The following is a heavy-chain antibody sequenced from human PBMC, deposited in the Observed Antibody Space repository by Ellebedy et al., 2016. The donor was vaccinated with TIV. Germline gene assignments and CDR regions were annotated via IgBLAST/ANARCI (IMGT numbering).Heavy chain of an antibody. J-gene: IGHJ4*02. CDR1: GYTFTSYY. Sequence: AASVKVSCKASGYTFTSYYMHWVRQAPGQGLEWMGVINPVGGITTYAQKFQGRVTMTRDTSTSTVYMELSSLRSEDTAVYYCASDETTTVITLPGDNWGQGTLVTVSS. CDR2: INPVGGIT. CDR3: ASDETTTVITLPGDN. V-gene: IGHV1-46*01. D-gene: IGHD4-11*01.